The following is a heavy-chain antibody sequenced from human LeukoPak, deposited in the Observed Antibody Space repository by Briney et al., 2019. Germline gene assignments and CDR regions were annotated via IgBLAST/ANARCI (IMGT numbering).Heavy chain of an antibody. V-gene: IGHV3-30*18. Sequence: PGGSLRLSCAASGFTFSSYGMHWVRQAPGKGLEWVEVISYDGSNKYYADSVKGRFTISRDNSKNTLYLQMNSLRAEDTAVYYCAKDNSDIAGSVALWYFDYWGQGTLVTISS. J-gene: IGHJ4*02. D-gene: IGHD5-12*01. CDR2: ISYDGSNK. CDR3: AKDNSDIAGSVALWYFDY. CDR1: GFTFSSYG.